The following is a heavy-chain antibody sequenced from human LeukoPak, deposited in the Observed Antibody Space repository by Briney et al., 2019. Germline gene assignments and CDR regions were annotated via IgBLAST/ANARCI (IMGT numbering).Heavy chain of an antibody. Sequence: PSQTLSLTCTVSGGPISSGDYYWSWIRQPPGKGLEWIGYIYYSGSPYYNPSLKSRVTISVDTSKNQFSLKLSSVTAADTAVYYCARDPNYYDSSGLDYWGQGTLVTVSS. J-gene: IGHJ4*02. V-gene: IGHV4-30-4*08. CDR1: GGPISSGDYY. CDR2: IYYSGSP. CDR3: ARDPNYYDSSGLDY. D-gene: IGHD3-22*01.